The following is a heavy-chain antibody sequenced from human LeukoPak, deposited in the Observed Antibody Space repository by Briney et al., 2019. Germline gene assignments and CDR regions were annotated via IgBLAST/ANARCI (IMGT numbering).Heavy chain of an antibody. J-gene: IGHJ4*02. CDR2: INHSGST. D-gene: IGHD6-13*01. Sequence: SETLSLTCAVYGGSFSGYYWSWIRRPPGKGLEWIGEINHSGSTNYNPSLKSRVTISVDTSKNQFSLKLSSVTAADTAVYYCARGRRRFKTAAAYNDYWGQGTLVTVSS. V-gene: IGHV4-34*01. CDR1: GGSFSGYY. CDR3: ARGRRRFKTAAAYNDY.